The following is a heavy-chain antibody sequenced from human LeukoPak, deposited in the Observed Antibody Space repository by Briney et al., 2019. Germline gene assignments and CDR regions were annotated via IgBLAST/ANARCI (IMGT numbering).Heavy chain of an antibody. CDR1: GDSISGSNYH. J-gene: IGHJ5*02. V-gene: IGHV4-39*07. Sequence: SEPLSFTCTVSGDSISGSNYHWGWIRQPPGKGLEWLGTVHHTGRAFYNPSLRGRTTVSVDTSKNEFSLKLTSVTAADTAVYYCAREPDAWGQGILVIVSS. CDR2: VHHTGRA. CDR3: AREPDA.